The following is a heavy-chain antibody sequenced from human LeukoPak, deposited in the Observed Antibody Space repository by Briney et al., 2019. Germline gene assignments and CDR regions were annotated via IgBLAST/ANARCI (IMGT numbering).Heavy chain of an antibody. D-gene: IGHD4-11*01. V-gene: IGHV3-73*01. J-gene: IGHJ6*03. Sequence: PGGSLRLSCAASGFTFSGSAMHWVRQASGKGLEWVGRIRSKANSYATAYAASVKGRFTISRDDSKNTAYLQMNSLKNEDTAVYYCTVPTVTTYYYYYMDVWGKGTTVTVSS. CDR2: IRSKANSYAT. CDR1: GFTFSGSA. CDR3: TVPTVTTYYYYYMDV.